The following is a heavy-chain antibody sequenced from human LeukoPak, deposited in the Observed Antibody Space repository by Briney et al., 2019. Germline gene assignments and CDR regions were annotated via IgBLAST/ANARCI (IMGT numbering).Heavy chain of an antibody. CDR1: GFTFSSYA. CDR3: ARAEGYSLEFDP. D-gene: IGHD5-18*01. J-gene: IGHJ5*02. CDR2: ISGSGGST. Sequence: GGSLRLSCAASGFTFSSYAMSWVRQAPGKGLEWVSAISGSGGSTYYADSVKGRFTISRDNAKNSLYLQMNSLRAEDTAVYYCARAEGYSLEFDPWGQGTLVTVSS. V-gene: IGHV3-23*01.